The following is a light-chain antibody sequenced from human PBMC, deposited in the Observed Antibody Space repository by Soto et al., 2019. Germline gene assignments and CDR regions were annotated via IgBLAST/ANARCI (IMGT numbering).Light chain of an antibody. Sequence: QSALTQPASVSGSPGQSITVSCTGTSSDVGGYNYVSWYQQHPGKAPKVMIYDVSKRPSGVSNRFSGSKSGNTASLNISGLQAEDEADYYCNSYTSSSTLPYVFGTGTKLTVL. V-gene: IGLV2-14*01. CDR3: NSYTSSSTLPYV. CDR1: SSDVGGYNY. CDR2: DVS. J-gene: IGLJ1*01.